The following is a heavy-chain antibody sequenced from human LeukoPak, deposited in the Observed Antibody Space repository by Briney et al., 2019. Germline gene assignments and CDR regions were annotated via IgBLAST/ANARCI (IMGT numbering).Heavy chain of an antibody. D-gene: IGHD6-19*01. CDR1: GFTFSSYA. V-gene: IGHV3-23*01. J-gene: IGHJ4*02. Sequence: GGSLRLSCAASGFTFSSYAMSWVRQAPGKGLEWVSAISGSGGSTYYADSVKGRFTISRDNSKNTLYLQMNSLRAEDTAVYYCASQSSGWYYFDYWGQGTLVTVSS. CDR3: ASQSSGWYYFDY. CDR2: ISGSGGST.